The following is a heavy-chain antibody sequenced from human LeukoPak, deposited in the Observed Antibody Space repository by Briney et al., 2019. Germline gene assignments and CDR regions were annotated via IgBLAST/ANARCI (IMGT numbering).Heavy chain of an antibody. Sequence: GGSLRLSCAASGNYWMHWVRQAPGKGLVWVSHINSDGSWTSYADSVEGRFTISKDNAKNTVYLQMNNLRAEDTAVYYCVSFYETYWGQGTLVTVSS. CDR2: INSDGSWT. J-gene: IGHJ4*02. CDR3: VSFYETY. D-gene: IGHD2-2*01. V-gene: IGHV3-74*01. CDR1: GNYW.